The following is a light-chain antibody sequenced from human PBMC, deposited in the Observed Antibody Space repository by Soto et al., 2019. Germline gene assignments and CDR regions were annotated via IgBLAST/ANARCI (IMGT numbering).Light chain of an antibody. Sequence: DIVMTQSPLSLPVTPGEPASISCWSSRSLLHSSGYHYLDWYLQKPGQSPLLLIYLGSNRASGFPDRISGCGSGTDYTPEITTVEAEDVGIYYSMQAAQIHATFAQGTRLEI. V-gene: IGKV2-28*01. CDR2: LGS. CDR1: RSLLHSSGYHY. J-gene: IGKJ2*01. CDR3: MQAAQIHAT.